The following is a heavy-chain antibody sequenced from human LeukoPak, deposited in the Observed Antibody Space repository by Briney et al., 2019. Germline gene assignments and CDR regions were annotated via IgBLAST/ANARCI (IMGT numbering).Heavy chain of an antibody. CDR1: GGTFSSYA. J-gene: IGHJ4*02. D-gene: IGHD5-24*01. CDR3: ARGSGDGYNSYYFDY. V-gene: IGHV1-69*05. CDR2: IIPIFGTA. Sequence: SVKVSCKASGGTFSSYAISWVRQAPGQELEWMGGIIPIFGTANYAQKFQGRVTITTDESTSTAYMELSSLRSEDTAVYYCARGSGDGYNSYYFDYWGQGALVTVSS.